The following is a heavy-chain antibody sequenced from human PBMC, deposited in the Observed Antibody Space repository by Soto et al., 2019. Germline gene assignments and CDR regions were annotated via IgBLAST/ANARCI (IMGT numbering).Heavy chain of an antibody. Sequence: SETLSLTCTVSGGSISSGGYYWSWIRQHPGKGLEWIGYIYYSGSTYYNPSLKSRVTISVDTSKNHFSLKLSSVTAADTAVYYCARVNYGSGSYRDYWGQGTLVTVSS. D-gene: IGHD3-10*01. CDR1: GGSISSGGYY. J-gene: IGHJ4*02. CDR2: IYYSGST. CDR3: ARVNYGSGSYRDY. V-gene: IGHV4-31*03.